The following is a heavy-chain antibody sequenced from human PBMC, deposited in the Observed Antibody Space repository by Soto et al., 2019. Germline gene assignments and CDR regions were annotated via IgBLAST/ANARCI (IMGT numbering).Heavy chain of an antibody. D-gene: IGHD5-18*01. J-gene: IGHJ6*02. CDR2: IYYSGST. Sequence: NPSETLSLTCTVSGGSVSSGSYYWSWIRQPPGKGLEWIGYIYYSGSTNYNPSLKSRVTISVDTSKNQFSLKLSSVTAADTAVYYCAREAGVDTAMDNYYGMDVWGQGTTVTV. CDR1: GGSVSSGSYY. V-gene: IGHV4-61*01. CDR3: AREAGVDTAMDNYYGMDV.